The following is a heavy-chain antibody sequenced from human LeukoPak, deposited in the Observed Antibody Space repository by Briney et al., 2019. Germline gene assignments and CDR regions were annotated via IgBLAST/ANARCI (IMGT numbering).Heavy chain of an antibody. J-gene: IGHJ3*02. CDR3: ARLQLYCGGDCHRVRGAFDI. D-gene: IGHD2-21*02. Sequence: GASVKVSCKASGYTFTSYYMHWVRQAPGQGLEWMGIINPSGGSTSYAQKFQGRVTMTRDMSTSTVYMELSSLRSEDTAVYYCARLQLYCGGDCHRVRGAFDIWGQGTMVTVSS. CDR2: INPSGGST. V-gene: IGHV1-46*01. CDR1: GYTFTSYY.